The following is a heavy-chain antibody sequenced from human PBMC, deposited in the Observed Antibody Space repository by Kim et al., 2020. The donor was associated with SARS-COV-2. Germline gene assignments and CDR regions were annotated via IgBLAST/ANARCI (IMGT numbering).Heavy chain of an antibody. J-gene: IGHJ5*02. D-gene: IGHD1-20*01. Sequence: SETLSLTCTVSGGSISSYYWSWIRQPPGKGLEWIGYIYYSGSTNYNPSLKSRVTISVDTSKNQFSLKLSSVTAADTAVYYCARGPVSRYNWFDPWGQGTL. CDR2: IYYSGST. V-gene: IGHV4-59*08. CDR1: GGSISSYY. CDR3: ARGPVSRYNWFDP.